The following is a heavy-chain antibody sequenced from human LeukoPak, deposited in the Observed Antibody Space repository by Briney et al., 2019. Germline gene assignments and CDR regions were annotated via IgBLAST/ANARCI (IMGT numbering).Heavy chain of an antibody. D-gene: IGHD3-3*01. CDR1: GFTFSSYW. J-gene: IGHJ4*02. CDR3: ARSRQSNTIFGVVTSYYFDY. CDR2: IKQDGSEK. Sequence: GGSLRLSCAASGFTFSSYWMSWVRQAPGKGLEWVANIKQDGSEKYYVDSVKGRFTISRDNAKNSLYLQMNSLRAEDTAVYYCARSRQSNTIFGVVTSYYFDYWGQGTLVTVSS. V-gene: IGHV3-7*01.